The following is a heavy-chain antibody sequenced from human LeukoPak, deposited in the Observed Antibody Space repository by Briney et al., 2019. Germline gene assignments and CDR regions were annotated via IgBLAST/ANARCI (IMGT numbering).Heavy chain of an antibody. Sequence: ASVKVSCKASGYTFTSYAMNWVRQAPGQGLEWMGRISAYNGNTNYAQKFQGRVTMTTDTSTSTAYMELRSLRSDDTAVYYCARDLRGLLNYYYYYYMGVWDKGTTVTVSS. CDR2: ISAYNGNT. J-gene: IGHJ6*03. V-gene: IGHV1-18*01. D-gene: IGHD3-16*01. CDR1: GYTFTSYA. CDR3: ARDLRGLLNYYYYYYMGV.